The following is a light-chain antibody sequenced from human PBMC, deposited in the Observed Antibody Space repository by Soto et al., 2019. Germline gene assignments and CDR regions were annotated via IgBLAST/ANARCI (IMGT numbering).Light chain of an antibody. Sequence: QSALTQPPSASGSPVQSVAISFTGTSSDVGGYNYVSWYQQHPGKAPKLMIYEGTKRPSGVSNRFSGSTSGSTASLTISGLQTEDEADYYCCSYVGASIYVFGTGTKVTVL. J-gene: IGLJ1*01. CDR1: SSDVGGYNY. V-gene: IGLV2-8*01. CDR3: CSYVGASIYV. CDR2: EGT.